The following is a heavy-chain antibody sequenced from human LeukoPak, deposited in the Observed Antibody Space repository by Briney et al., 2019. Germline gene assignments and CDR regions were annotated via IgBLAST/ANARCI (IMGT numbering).Heavy chain of an antibody. D-gene: IGHD3-22*01. V-gene: IGHV3-53*01. CDR3: ARDLPDSSGYPLGAYFDY. CDR2: IYSGGST. CDR1: GFTFSSHA. Sequence: PGGSLRLSCAASGFTFSSHAMSWVRQAPGKGLEWVSVIYSGGSTYYADSVKGRFTISRDNSKNTLYLQMNSLRAEDTAVYYCARDLPDSSGYPLGAYFDYWGQGTLVTVSS. J-gene: IGHJ4*02.